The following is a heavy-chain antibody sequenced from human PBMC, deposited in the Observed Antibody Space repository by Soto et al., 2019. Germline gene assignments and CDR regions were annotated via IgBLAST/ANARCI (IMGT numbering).Heavy chain of an antibody. CDR3: ARDRAVGATATDAFDI. V-gene: IGHV4-61*01. Sequence: QVQLQESGPGLVKPSETLSLTCTVSGGSVSSGSYYLSWIRQPPGKGLEWIGYIYYSGSTNYNPSLKSRVTISVDTSKNQFSLKLSSVTAADTAVYYCARDRAVGATATDAFDIWGQGTMVTVSS. D-gene: IGHD1-26*01. CDR1: GGSVSSGSYY. J-gene: IGHJ3*02. CDR2: IYYSGST.